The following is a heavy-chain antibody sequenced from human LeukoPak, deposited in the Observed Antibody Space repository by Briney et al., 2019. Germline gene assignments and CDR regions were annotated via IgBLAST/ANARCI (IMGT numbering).Heavy chain of an antibody. CDR2: IYYSGST. J-gene: IGHJ4*02. V-gene: IGHV4-59*12. D-gene: IGHD1-14*01. CDR3: ASLPEGY. CDR1: GGSISSYY. Sequence: SETLSLTCTVSGGSISSYYWSWIRQPPGKGLEWIGSIYYSGSTYYNPSLKSRVTISVDTSKNQFSLKLSSVTAADTAVYYCASLPEGYWGQGTLVTISS.